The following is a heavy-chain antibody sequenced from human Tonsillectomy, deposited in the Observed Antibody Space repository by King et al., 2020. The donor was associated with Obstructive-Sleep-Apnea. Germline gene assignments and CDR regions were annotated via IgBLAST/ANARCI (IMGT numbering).Heavy chain of an antibody. Sequence: VQLPESGPGLVKPSETLSLTCTVFGGSISNYYWSWIRQPPGKGLEWIGYIYFSGSTNYNPSLKSRVTISIDTSKNQFSLKLSSVTAADTAVYYCARPAIAPASAFDIWGQGTMVTVSS. D-gene: IGHD2-2*02. CDR2: IYFSGST. CDR1: GGSISNYY. J-gene: IGHJ3*02. CDR3: ARPAIAPASAFDI. V-gene: IGHV4-59*08.